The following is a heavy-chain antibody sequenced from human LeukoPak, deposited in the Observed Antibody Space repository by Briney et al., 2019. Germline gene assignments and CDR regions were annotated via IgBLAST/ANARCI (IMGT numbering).Heavy chain of an antibody. CDR1: GGTFSSYA. CDR3: ARCDYGSGSYYFDY. CDR2: IIPILGIA. J-gene: IGHJ4*02. D-gene: IGHD3-10*01. V-gene: IGHV1-69*04. Sequence: GASVKVSCKASGGTFSSYAISWVRQAPGQGLEWMGRIIPILGIANYAQKFQGRVTITADKSTSTDYMELSSLRSDDTAVYYCARCDYGSGSYYFDYWGQGTLVTVFS.